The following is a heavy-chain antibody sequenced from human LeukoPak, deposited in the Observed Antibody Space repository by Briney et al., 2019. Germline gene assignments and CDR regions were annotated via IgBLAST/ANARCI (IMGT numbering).Heavy chain of an antibody. D-gene: IGHD2-15*01. CDR2: INGGNGNA. CDR1: GYTFTSYA. V-gene: IGHV1-3*01. J-gene: IGHJ4*02. Sequence: GASVKVSCKASGYTFTSYAIHWVRQAPGQRLEWMGWINGGNGNAKYSQKFQDRVTISKDTPTSTAYMELSSLRSEDTAVYYCARDEGGGFDCWGQGTLVTVSS. CDR3: ARDEGGGFDC.